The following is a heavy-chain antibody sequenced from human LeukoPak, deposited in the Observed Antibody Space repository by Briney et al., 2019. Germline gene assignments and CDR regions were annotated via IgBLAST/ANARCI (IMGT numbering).Heavy chain of an antibody. V-gene: IGHV4-59*08. Sequence: SETLSLTCTVSRGPISSYYWSWIRQPPGKGLEWIGYMYHTGHTMYNSSLKSRVTMSLDTSKNHFSLRLSSVTAADTAVYYCARHPFATPFDYWGPGTLVTVSS. CDR1: RGPISSYY. CDR3: ARHPFATPFDY. J-gene: IGHJ4*02. D-gene: IGHD2-15*01. CDR2: MYHTGHT.